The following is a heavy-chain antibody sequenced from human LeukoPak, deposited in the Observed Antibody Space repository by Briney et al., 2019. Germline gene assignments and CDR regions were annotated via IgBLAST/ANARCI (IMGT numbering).Heavy chain of an antibody. V-gene: IGHV4-39*07. CDR3: AREETYYYASGTYSNPKYFDN. J-gene: IGHJ4*02. Sequence: SETLSLTCTVSGGSISSSSYYWGWIRQPPGKGLEWIGSIYYTGSTYYNPSLKSRVTISVDTSKNQFSLNLSSVTAADTAVYYCAREETYYYASGTYSNPKYFDNWGQGTLVTVSS. D-gene: IGHD3-10*01. CDR2: IYYTGST. CDR1: GGSISSSSYY.